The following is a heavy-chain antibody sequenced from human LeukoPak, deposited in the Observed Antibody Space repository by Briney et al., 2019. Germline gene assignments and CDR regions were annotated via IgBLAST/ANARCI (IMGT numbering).Heavy chain of an antibody. J-gene: IGHJ4*02. CDR2: VPNDGTST. D-gene: IGHD3-3*01. CDR1: GFILGNYW. V-gene: IGHV3-74*01. Sequence: GGSLRLSCAASGFILGNYWMHWFRQVPGKGLMWVSRVPNDGTSTGYADSVKGRFTISRDDATNTLFLQMNSLRVEGTAVYYCATSGIGHYYFDFWGQGALVTVPS. CDR3: ATSGIGHYYFDF.